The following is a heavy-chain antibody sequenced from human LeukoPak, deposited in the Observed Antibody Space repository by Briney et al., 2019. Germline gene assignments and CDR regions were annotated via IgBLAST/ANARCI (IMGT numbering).Heavy chain of an antibody. D-gene: IGHD5-18*01. Sequence: GGSLRLSCAASGFTFSSYSMNWVRQAPGKGLEWVSYISSSSSTIYYADSVKGRFTISRDNAKNSLYLQMNSLRAEDTAVYYCASVYGRGAMVFYYYYMDVWGKGTTVTVSS. J-gene: IGHJ6*03. V-gene: IGHV3-48*01. CDR1: GFTFSSYS. CDR2: ISSSSSTI. CDR3: ASVYGRGAMVFYYYYMDV.